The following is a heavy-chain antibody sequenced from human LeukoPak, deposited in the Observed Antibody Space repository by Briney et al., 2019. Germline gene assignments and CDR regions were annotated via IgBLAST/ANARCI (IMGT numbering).Heavy chain of an antibody. CDR1: GFTVSSNY. V-gene: IGHV3-53*04. J-gene: IGHJ6*02. Sequence: GGSLRLSCAASGFTVSSNYMSWVRQAPGKGLEWVSVIYGGGSTYYADSVKDRFTISRHNPKNTLYLQINSLRAEDTAVYYCARVDFTELGYYYCMDVWGQGTTVTVSS. D-gene: IGHD3-9*01. CDR3: ARVDFTELGYYYCMDV. CDR2: IYGGGST.